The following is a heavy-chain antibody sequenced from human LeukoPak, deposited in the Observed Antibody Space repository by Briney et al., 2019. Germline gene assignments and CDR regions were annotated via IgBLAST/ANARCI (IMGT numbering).Heavy chain of an antibody. CDR3: ARGGPGVGADY. CDR1: GGSFSGYY. J-gene: IGHJ4*02. CDR2: INHSGST. V-gene: IGHV4-34*01. D-gene: IGHD1-26*01. Sequence: SETLSLTCAVYGGSFSGYYWSWIRQPPGKGLEWIGEINHSGSTNYNPSLKSRVTVSVDTSKNQFSLKLSSVTAADTAVYYCARGGPGVGADYWGQGTLVTVSS.